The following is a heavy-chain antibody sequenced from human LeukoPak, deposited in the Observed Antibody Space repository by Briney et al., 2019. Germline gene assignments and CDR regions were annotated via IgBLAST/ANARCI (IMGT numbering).Heavy chain of an antibody. D-gene: IGHD6-13*01. V-gene: IGHV4-59*11. J-gene: IGHJ4*02. CDR3: ASRPGGSTWYGVFDC. Sequence: PSETLSLTCTVSGASMSNHYWSWIRQPPGKGLEWIGYIYDSETTNYNPSLNSRVTMSVDTSKNQFSLKLSSVTAADTALYYCASRPGGSTWYGVFDCRSRGTLVTVSS. CDR1: GASMSNHY. CDR2: IYDSETT.